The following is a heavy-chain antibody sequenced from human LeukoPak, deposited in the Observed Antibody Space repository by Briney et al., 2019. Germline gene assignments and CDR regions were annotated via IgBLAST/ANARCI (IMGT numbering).Heavy chain of an antibody. CDR2: IQARGYGGAT. D-gene: IGHD2-2*01. CDR3: TRAPHPRCSSNGCYLDY. J-gene: IGHJ4*02. Sequence: GGSLRLSCSTSGFTFGDYAMTWVRQAPGKGLEWVGFIQARGYGGATKYAASVNGRFSISRDDSQSIANLQMNDLKTEDTAVYYCTRAPHPRCSSNGCYLDYWGQGTLVMVSS. CDR1: GFTFGDYA. V-gene: IGHV3-49*04.